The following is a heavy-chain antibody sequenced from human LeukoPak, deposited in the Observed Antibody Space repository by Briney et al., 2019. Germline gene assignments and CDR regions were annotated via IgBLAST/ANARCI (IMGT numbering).Heavy chain of an antibody. CDR2: ISYDGSNK. CDR1: GFTFSSYG. V-gene: IGHV3-30*18. D-gene: IGHD6-19*01. Sequence: AGGSLRLSCAASGFTFSSYGMHWVRQAPGKGLEWVAVISYDGSNKYYADSVKGRFTISRDNSKSTLYLQMNSLRAEDTAVYYCAKDLSPLGQWLVGSDYWGQGTLVTVSS. J-gene: IGHJ4*02. CDR3: AKDLSPLGQWLVGSDY.